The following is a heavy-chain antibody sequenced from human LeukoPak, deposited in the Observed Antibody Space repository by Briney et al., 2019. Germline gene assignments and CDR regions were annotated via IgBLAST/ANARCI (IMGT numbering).Heavy chain of an antibody. Sequence: GGSLRLSCAASGFTVSSNYMSWVRQAPGKGLEWVSVIYSGGSTYYADSVKGRFTISRDNSKNTLYLQMNSLRAEDTAVYYCARRNEYGSSWKEGLDYWGQGTLVTVSS. CDR2: IYSGGST. CDR3: ARRNEYGSSWKEGLDY. J-gene: IGHJ4*02. V-gene: IGHV3-66*01. CDR1: GFTVSSNY. D-gene: IGHD6-13*01.